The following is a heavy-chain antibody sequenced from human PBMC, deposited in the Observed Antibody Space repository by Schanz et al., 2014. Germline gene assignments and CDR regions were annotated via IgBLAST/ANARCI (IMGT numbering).Heavy chain of an antibody. D-gene: IGHD6-13*01. CDR3: ARDGEAAAGCDY. CDR1: GYSFTTYD. Sequence: QVQLVQSGAEVKKPGASVRVSCKASGYSFTTYDVNWVRQATGQGLEWMGWMNPTTGNRGYAQNFQGRVTMTRDTSTSTVYMELSSLRSEDTAVYYCARDGEAAAGCDYWGQGTLXTVSS. V-gene: IGHV1-8*01. J-gene: IGHJ4*02. CDR2: MNPTTGNR.